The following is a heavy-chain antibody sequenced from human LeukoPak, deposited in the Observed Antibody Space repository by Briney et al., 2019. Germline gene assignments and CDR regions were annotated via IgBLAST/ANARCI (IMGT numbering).Heavy chain of an antibody. Sequence: GRSLRLSCAASGFTFSSYAMHWVRQAPGKGLEWVAVISYDGSNKYYADSVKGRFTISRDYSKNTLYLQMNSLRAEDTAVYYCARDGYCSGGSCYLDYWGQGTLVTVSS. CDR3: ARDGYCSGGSCYLDY. CDR1: GFTFSSYA. D-gene: IGHD2-15*01. J-gene: IGHJ4*02. V-gene: IGHV3-30*04. CDR2: ISYDGSNK.